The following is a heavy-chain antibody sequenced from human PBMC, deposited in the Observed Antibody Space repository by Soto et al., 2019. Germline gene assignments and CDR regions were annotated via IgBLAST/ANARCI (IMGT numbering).Heavy chain of an antibody. D-gene: IGHD6-19*01. CDR2: INQDGSEK. CDR1: GFTFSANW. CDR3: ANGGWHPGS. J-gene: IGHJ5*02. Sequence: HPGGSLRLSCAASGFTFSANWMSWVRQAPGKGLEWVARINQDGSEKYYVDALKGRFTISRDNAKNSLYLQMNSLRAEDTAMYYCANGGWHPGSWGQGTLVTVSS. V-gene: IGHV3-7*01.